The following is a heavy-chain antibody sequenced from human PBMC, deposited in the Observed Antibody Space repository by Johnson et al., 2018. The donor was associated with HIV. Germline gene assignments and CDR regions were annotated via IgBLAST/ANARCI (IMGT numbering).Heavy chain of an antibody. V-gene: IGHV3-30*19. CDR1: GFTFSSYG. D-gene: IGHD5-18*01. CDR2: ISYDGSNK. Sequence: QVQLVESGGGVVRPGGSLRLSCAASGFTFSSYGMHWVRQAPGKGLEWVAVISYDGSNKYYADSVKGRFTISRDNAKNSLYLQMNSLRAEDTAVYYCARDTPMDEDAFDIWGQGTMVTVSS. J-gene: IGHJ3*02. CDR3: ARDTPMDEDAFDI.